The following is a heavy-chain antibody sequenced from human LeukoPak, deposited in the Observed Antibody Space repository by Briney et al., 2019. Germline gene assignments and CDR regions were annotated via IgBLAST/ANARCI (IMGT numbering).Heavy chain of an antibody. CDR1: GFTFSSYG. CDR3: AKDPSKYQLLFHYYFDY. V-gene: IGHV3-30*02. Sequence: GGSLRLSCAASGFTFSSYGMHWVRQAPGKGLEWVAFIRYDGSNKYYADSVKGRFTISRDNSKNTLYLQMNSLRAEDTAVYYCAKDPSKYQLLFHYYFDYWGQGTLVTVSS. CDR2: IRYDGSNK. D-gene: IGHD2-2*01. J-gene: IGHJ4*02.